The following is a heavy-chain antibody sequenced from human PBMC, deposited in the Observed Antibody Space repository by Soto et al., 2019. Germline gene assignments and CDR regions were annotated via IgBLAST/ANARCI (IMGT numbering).Heavy chain of an antibody. Sequence: EVQLLESGGGLVQPGGSLRLSCAASGFTFSSYAMSWVRQAPGKGLEWVSTISGSGDNTFYADSVKGRFTISRDNSKNTLYLPMSSLRAEDTAVYYCAKPYNSSWYGPFDYWGQGTLVTVSS. CDR2: ISGSGDNT. CDR1: GFTFSSYA. D-gene: IGHD6-13*01. CDR3: AKPYNSSWYGPFDY. J-gene: IGHJ4*02. V-gene: IGHV3-23*01.